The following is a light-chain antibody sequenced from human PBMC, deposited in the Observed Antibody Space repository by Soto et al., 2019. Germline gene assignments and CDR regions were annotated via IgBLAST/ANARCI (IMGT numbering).Light chain of an antibody. CDR1: SSDVGGYNY. CDR2: DVN. Sequence: QSVLTQPASVSGSPGQSXTISCTGTSSDVGGYNYVSWYQQHPGKAPKLMIYDVNNRPSGVSNRFSGSKSGNTASLTISGLQAEDEADYYCSSFTIITTYVFGTGTKVTVL. J-gene: IGLJ1*01. CDR3: SSFTIITTYV. V-gene: IGLV2-14*01.